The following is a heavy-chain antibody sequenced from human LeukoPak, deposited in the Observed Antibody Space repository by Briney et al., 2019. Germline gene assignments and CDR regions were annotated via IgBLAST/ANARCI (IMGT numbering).Heavy chain of an antibody. V-gene: IGHV3-23*01. D-gene: IGHD2-15*01. J-gene: IGHJ6*02. CDR2: LSGSGANT. CDR3: AKGVGCSGGTCYSGHGMDV. Sequence: GGSLRLSCAASGFAFSSYAMSWVRQAPGKGLEWVSALSGSGANTYYADSVKGRFTISRDNSKNTLYLQVNSLRAEDTAVYYCAKGVGCSGGTCYSGHGMDVWGQGTTVTVSS. CDR1: GFAFSSYA.